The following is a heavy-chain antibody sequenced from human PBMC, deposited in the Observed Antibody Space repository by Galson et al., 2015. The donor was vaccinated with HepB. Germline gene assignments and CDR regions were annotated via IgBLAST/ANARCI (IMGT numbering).Heavy chain of an antibody. V-gene: IGHV3-53*01. D-gene: IGHD2-8*01. Sequence: SLRLSCAVSGLSVFDNYMTWVRQAPGKGLEWVSRVYGGDTPSLPDSVGGRFTLSPDPSQKTVSLQMNSLRVDDTAVYYCVRYCTKTSCPKAGAFDFWGQGTMVTVSS. CDR2: VYGGDTP. CDR3: VRYCTKTSCPKAGAFDF. J-gene: IGHJ3*01. CDR1: GLSVFDNY.